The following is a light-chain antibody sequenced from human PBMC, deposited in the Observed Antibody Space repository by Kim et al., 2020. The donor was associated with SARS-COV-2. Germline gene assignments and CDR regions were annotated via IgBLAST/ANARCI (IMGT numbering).Light chain of an antibody. Sequence: ASIGDRVTIPCRESQDVNIYLAWFQQKPGKAPKSLIYAASSLQTGVPSKFSGSGSKTDFTLTIVNLQPEDFAIYYCQQYKSYPPTFGQGTRLEIK. CDR3: QQYKSYPPT. CDR1: QDVNIY. V-gene: IGKV1-16*02. CDR2: AAS. J-gene: IGKJ5*01.